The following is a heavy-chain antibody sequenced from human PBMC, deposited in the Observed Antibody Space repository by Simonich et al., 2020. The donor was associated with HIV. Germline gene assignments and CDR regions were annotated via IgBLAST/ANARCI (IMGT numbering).Heavy chain of an antibody. CDR2: INPNSGGT. CDR3: ARAYSSGFTFDY. V-gene: IGHV1-2*06. Sequence: QVQLVQSGAEVKKPGASVKVSCKASGYTFTGYYMHWVRQAPGQGLEWMGRINPNSGGTNYAQKFQGRVTMTRDTSISTAYMGLSSLRSDDTAVYYCARAYSSGFTFDYWGQGTLVTVSS. CDR1: GYTFTGYY. J-gene: IGHJ4*02. D-gene: IGHD6-19*01.